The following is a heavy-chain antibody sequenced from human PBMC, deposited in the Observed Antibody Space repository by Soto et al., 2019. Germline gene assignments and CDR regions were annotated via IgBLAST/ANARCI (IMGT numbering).Heavy chain of an antibody. CDR3: ARGHLAVVPVASWFYYMDV. CDR1: GYTFTSYA. V-gene: IGHV1-3*01. D-gene: IGHD2-2*01. Sequence: ASVKVSCKASGYTFTSYAVHWVRRAPGQRLEWMGWINAGNGNTRFSQNLQGRVTITRDTSARTVYMELSSLRSEDTAVYYCARGHLAVVPVASWFYYMDVWGKGTTVTVSS. CDR2: INAGNGNT. J-gene: IGHJ6*03.